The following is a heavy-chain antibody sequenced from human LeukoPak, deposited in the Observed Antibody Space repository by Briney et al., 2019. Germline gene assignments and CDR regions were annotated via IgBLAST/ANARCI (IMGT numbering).Heavy chain of an antibody. CDR3: AKGQPLIIQLNPGDDAFDI. Sequence: PGGSLRLSCAASGFTFSSYAMSWVRQAPGKGLEWASAISGSGGSTYYADSVKGRFTISRDNSKNTLYLQMNSLRAEDTAVYYCAKGQPLIIQLNPGDDAFDIWGQGTMVTVSS. CDR2: ISGSGGST. D-gene: IGHD5-18*01. V-gene: IGHV3-23*01. CDR1: GFTFSSYA. J-gene: IGHJ3*02.